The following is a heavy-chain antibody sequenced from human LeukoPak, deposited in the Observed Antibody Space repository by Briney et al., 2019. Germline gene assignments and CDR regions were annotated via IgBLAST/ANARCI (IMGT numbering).Heavy chain of an antibody. CDR3: ANLRSSGWYFDY. J-gene: IGHJ4*02. Sequence: PGGSLRLSCAASGFTFSSYAMSWVRQAPGKGLGWVSAISGSGGSTYYADSVKGRFTISRDNSKNTLYLQMNSLRAEGTAVYYCANLRSSGWYFDYWGQGTLVTVSS. V-gene: IGHV3-23*01. CDR2: ISGSGGST. CDR1: GFTFSSYA. D-gene: IGHD6-19*01.